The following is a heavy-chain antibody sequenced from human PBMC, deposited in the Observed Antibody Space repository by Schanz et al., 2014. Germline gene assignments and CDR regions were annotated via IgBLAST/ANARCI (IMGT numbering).Heavy chain of an antibody. J-gene: IGHJ3*02. CDR3: AKDPHKDYGGKPQTFDI. D-gene: IGHD4-17*01. V-gene: IGHV3-23*01. CDR2: ISGSGAHT. CDR1: GFAFTSNA. Sequence: EAQLLESGGGLVQPWGSLRLSCEASGFAFTSNAMTWVRQAPGKGLEWVSTISGSGAHTYHADSVKGRFIISRDSSKNILYLQMNSLRAEDTALYYCAKDPHKDYGGKPQTFDIWGQGTMVTVSS.